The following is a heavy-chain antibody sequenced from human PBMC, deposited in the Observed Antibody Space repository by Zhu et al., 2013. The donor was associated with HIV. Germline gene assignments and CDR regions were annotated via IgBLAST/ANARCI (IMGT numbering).Heavy chain of an antibody. J-gene: IGHJ3*02. V-gene: IGHV1-69*06. CDR1: GGTFSSYV. CDR3: AREPQVVTQRMGAFDI. Sequence: QVQLVQSGAEVKKPGSSVKVSCKASGGTFSSYVISWVRQAPGQGLEWMGGIIPIFGTAHYAQKFQVRVTITADKSTSTAYMELSSLRSDDTAVYYCAREPQVVTQRMGAFDIWGPRDNGHRLF. D-gene: IGHD2-21*02. CDR2: IIPIFGTA.